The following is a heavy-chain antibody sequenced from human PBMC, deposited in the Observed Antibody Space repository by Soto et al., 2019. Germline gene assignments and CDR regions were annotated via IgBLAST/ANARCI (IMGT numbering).Heavy chain of an antibody. Sequence: EVKLLESGGGLVQPGGSLRLSCAASGFTFSTYSMTWVRQAPGEGLEWVAHITATGGTTYYAESVKARFTIARDASRNTLYLQMNSLRAEDTALYYCAKCMQAYWNYDAHHIWGQGTLVTVSS. CDR3: AKCMQAYWNYDAHHI. CDR2: ITATGGTT. D-gene: IGHD1-7*01. J-gene: IGHJ3*02. V-gene: IGHV3-23*01. CDR1: GFTFSTYS.